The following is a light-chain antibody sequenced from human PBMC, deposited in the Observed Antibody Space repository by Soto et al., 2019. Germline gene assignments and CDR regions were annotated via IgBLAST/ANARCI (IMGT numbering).Light chain of an antibody. Sequence: QSALTQPASVSGSPGQSITISCTGTSSDVGGYNYVSGYQQHPGKAPKSIIYDVSSRPSGVSSRFSGSKSGNTASLTISGLQAEDEADYYCSSFTRSTTYVFGTGTKLTVL. CDR1: SSDVGGYNY. V-gene: IGLV2-14*03. CDR2: DVS. CDR3: SSFTRSTTYV. J-gene: IGLJ1*01.